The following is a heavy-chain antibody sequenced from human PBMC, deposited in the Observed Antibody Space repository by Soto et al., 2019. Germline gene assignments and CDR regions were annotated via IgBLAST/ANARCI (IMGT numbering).Heavy chain of an antibody. CDR3: ARAWYYDFWSGYPWFDP. CDR2: IYYSGST. CDR1: GGSISSYY. J-gene: IGHJ5*02. D-gene: IGHD3-3*01. V-gene: IGHV4-59*01. Sequence: SETLSLTCTVSGGSISSYYWSWIRQPPGKGLEWIGYIYYSGSTNYNPSLKSRVTISVDTSKNKFSLKLSSVTAADTAVYYCARAWYYDFWSGYPWFDPWGQGTLVTVSS.